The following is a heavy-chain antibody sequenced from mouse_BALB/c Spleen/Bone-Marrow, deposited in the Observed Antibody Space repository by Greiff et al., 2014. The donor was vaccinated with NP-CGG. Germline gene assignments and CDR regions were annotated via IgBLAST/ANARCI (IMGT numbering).Heavy chain of an antibody. Sequence: VKLMESGPGLVAPSQSLSITCPVSGFSLPSYGVTWVRKPPGRGLEWLGVIWAGGSTNYNSALMSRLSISKDNSKSQVFLKMNSLQTDDTAMYYCARDWDWYFDVWGAGTTVTVSS. CDR3: ARDWDWYFDV. CDR2: IWAGGST. J-gene: IGHJ1*01. CDR1: GFSLPSYG. V-gene: IGHV2-9*02. D-gene: IGHD4-1*01.